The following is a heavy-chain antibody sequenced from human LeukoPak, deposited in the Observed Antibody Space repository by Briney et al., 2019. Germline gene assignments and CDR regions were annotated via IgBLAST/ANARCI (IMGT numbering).Heavy chain of an antibody. Sequence: PGGSLRLSCAASGFTVSSNYMSWVRQAPGKGLEWVSVIYSGGSTYYADSVKGRFTISRDNSKNTLYLQMNSLRAEDTAVYYCARDRAAAGWYYGVDVWGQGTTVTVSS. CDR2: IYSGGST. CDR3: ARDRAAAGWYYGVDV. D-gene: IGHD6-13*01. CDR1: GFTVSSNY. J-gene: IGHJ6*02. V-gene: IGHV3-66*01.